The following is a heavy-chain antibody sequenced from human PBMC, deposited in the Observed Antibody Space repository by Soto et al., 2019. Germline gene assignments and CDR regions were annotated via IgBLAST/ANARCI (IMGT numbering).Heavy chain of an antibody. D-gene: IGHD6-13*01. J-gene: IGHJ3*02. CDR2: IIPIFGTT. CDR1: GGTFSNYA. V-gene: IGHV1-69*15. CDR3: ARELPPAPGSFREDALDI. Sequence: QVQLVQSGAELKKPGSSVKVSCQASGGTFSNYAISWVRQAPGQGLEWMGKIIPIFGTTNYAQNFRGRVTITAXEHTSSXXMELSSLRSDDTALYYCARELPPAPGSFREDALDIWGQGTMITVSS.